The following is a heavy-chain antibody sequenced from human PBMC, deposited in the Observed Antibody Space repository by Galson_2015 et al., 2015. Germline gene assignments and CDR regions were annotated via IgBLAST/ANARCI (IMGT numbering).Heavy chain of an antibody. Sequence: SLRLSCAASGSTVSNYGMSWVRQAPGKGLEWVSTIGSSGGRTHYADSVKGRFTISRDDSKNTLYLQMSSLRADDTAVYYCAKDCLAGSTGCWYFDLWGRGTLVTVSS. J-gene: IGHJ2*01. CDR3: AKDCLAGSTGCWYFDL. CDR2: IGSSGGRT. D-gene: IGHD6-19*01. CDR1: GSTVSNYG. V-gene: IGHV3-23*01.